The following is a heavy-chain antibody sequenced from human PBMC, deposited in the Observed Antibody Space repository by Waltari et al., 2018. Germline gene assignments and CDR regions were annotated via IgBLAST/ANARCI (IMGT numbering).Heavy chain of an antibody. J-gene: IGHJ4*02. D-gene: IGHD2-2*01. CDR3: ARLSSSTRSFDY. CDR1: GDSISSRRYY. V-gene: IGHV4-39*01. CDR2: IYYSGST. Sequence: QLQLQESGPGLVKPSETLSLTCTVSGDSISSRRYYWGWIRQPPGKGLEWIGSIYYSGSTYYNPSLKSRVTISVDTSKNQFSLKLSSVTAADTAVYYCARLSSSTRSFDYWGQGTLVTVSS.